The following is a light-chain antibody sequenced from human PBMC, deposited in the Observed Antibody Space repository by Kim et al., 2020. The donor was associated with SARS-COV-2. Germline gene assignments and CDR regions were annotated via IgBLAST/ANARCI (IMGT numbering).Light chain of an antibody. Sequence: PGERATLSCRASQSVTSSYLAWYQQKPGQAPRLLIYGASTRATGIPDRFSGSGSGTDFTLTISSLEPEDFAVYYCQQYASSPQTFGQGTKVDIK. J-gene: IGKJ1*01. V-gene: IGKV3-20*01. CDR3: QQYASSPQT. CDR1: QSVTSSY. CDR2: GAS.